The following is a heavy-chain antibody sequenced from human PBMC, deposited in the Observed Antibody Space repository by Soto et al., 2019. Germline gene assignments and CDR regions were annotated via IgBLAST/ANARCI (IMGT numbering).Heavy chain of an antibody. V-gene: IGHV4-38-2*02. CDR3: ARQDGVVPDGRWFER. Sequence: PAETLSLTCTVSGYCISSGYHWAWIRPPPGKGLEWLGSVHYSGNTYYNPSIKSRLTISVDKSKDQFSLTRSSVTAADTAVYYWARQDGVVPDGRWFERWGQGTMVTVSA. J-gene: IGHJ5*02. CDR2: VHYSGNT. CDR1: GYCISSGYH. D-gene: IGHD3-3*01.